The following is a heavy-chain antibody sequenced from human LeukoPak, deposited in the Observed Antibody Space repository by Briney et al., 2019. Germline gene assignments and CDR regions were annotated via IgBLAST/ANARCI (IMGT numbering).Heavy chain of an antibody. D-gene: IGHD2-2*01. CDR1: GGSFRGYY. CDR2: INHSGRT. Sequence: SETLSLTCAVYGGSFRGYYGSWIRQPPGKGLDWIGEINHSGRTNYNPSLKSRVTISVDTSKNQFSLKLSSVTAADTAVYYCARGGIIVVPAPNWFDPWGQGTLVTVSS. CDR3: ARGGIIVVPAPNWFDP. J-gene: IGHJ5*02. V-gene: IGHV4-34*01.